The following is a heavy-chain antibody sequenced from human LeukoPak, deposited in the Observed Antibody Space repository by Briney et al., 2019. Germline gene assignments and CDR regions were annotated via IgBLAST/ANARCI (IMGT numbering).Heavy chain of an antibody. CDR1: GFTFGTYG. J-gene: IGHJ2*01. CDR2: ITGSSTWT. CDR3: XXXXVSLXTGYFDX. V-gene: IGHV3-23*01. Sequence: PGGSLRLSCEASGFTFGTYGMTWVRQAPGKGLEWVSGITGSSTWTYYADSVRGRFTISRDNSKNTLHLQMNTLTAGATAIHYXXXXXVSLXTGYFDXWGRGTLVTVSS.